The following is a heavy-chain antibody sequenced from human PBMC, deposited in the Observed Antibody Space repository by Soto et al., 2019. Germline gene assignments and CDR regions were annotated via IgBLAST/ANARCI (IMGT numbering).Heavy chain of an antibody. Sequence: QVQLVESGGGVVQPGWSLRLSCAASGFTFSDYGMHWVRQAPGEGLQWVAVIWFDGSNEHYADSVKGRFTISRDNSKNTLYLQMYSLRAGDTAVYYCARGSLYCSSTSCSYGMDVWGPGTTVTVSS. CDR1: GFTFSDYG. CDR3: ARGSLYCSSTSCSYGMDV. J-gene: IGHJ6*02. CDR2: IWFDGSNE. V-gene: IGHV3-33*01. D-gene: IGHD2-15*01.